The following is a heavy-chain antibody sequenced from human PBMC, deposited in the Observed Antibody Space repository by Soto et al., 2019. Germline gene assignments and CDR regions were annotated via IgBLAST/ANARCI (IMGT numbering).Heavy chain of an antibody. J-gene: IGHJ6*02. CDR2: IVVGSGNT. Sequence: ASVKVSCKASGFTFTSSAVQWVRQARGQRLEWIGWIVVGSGNTNYAQKFQERVTITRDMSTSTAYMELSSLRSEDTAVYYCAAQTNYDFWSGPSEAHYYYYGMDVWGQGTTVTVSS. D-gene: IGHD3-3*01. CDR1: GFTFTSSA. CDR3: AAQTNYDFWSGPSEAHYYYYGMDV. V-gene: IGHV1-58*01.